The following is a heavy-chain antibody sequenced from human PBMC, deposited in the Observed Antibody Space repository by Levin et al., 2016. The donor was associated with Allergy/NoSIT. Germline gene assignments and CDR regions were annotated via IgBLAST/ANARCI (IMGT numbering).Heavy chain of an antibody. CDR3: ASQRRVVVVAARPNWFDP. Sequence: SETLSLTCTVSGGSISSSSYYWGWIRQPPGKGLEWIGSIYYSGSTYYNPSLKSRVTISVDTSKNQFSLKLSSVTAADTAVYYCASQRRVVVVAARPNWFDPWGQGTLVTVSS. V-gene: IGHV4-39*07. CDR2: IYYSGST. D-gene: IGHD2-15*01. CDR1: GGSISSSSYY. J-gene: IGHJ5*02.